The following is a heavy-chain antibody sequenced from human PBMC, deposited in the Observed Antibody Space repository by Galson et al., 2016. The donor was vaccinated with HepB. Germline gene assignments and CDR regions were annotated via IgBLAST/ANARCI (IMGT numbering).Heavy chain of an antibody. Sequence: SLRLSCAASGFSFSSYWMHWVRQAPGKGLVWVSCINSDGSTTRYADSVRGRFTISRDNAKNMLYLQMNSLRAEDTALYYCARARNYYGSGSYYKNGAFDIWGQGTMVTVSS. CDR3: ARARNYYGSGSYYKNGAFDI. D-gene: IGHD3-10*01. CDR1: GFSFSSYW. V-gene: IGHV3-74*01. J-gene: IGHJ3*02. CDR2: INSDGSTT.